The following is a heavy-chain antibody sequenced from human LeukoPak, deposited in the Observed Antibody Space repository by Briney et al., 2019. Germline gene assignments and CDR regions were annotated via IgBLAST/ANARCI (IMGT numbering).Heavy chain of an antibody. CDR2: IYYTGST. CDR3: ARVNTYCGGDCYTFDY. CDR1: GGSISSSY. J-gene: IGHJ4*02. V-gene: IGHV4-59*01. Sequence: SETLSLTCTVSGGSISSSYWTWIRQPPGKGLEWIGYIYYTGSTNYYNPSLKSRVTISVDTSKNQFSLKLSSVTAADTAVYYCARVNTYCGGDCYTFDYWGQGTLVTVSS. D-gene: IGHD2-21*02.